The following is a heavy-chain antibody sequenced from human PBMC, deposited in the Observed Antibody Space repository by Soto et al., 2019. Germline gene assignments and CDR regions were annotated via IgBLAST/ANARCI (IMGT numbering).Heavy chain of an antibody. D-gene: IGHD3-9*01. CDR3: ARHSTGLDV. CDR2: INYSGST. Sequence: QVQLQESGPGLVKPSETLSLTCTVSGGSISSSYWSWIRQPPGKGLEWVRYINYSGSTHYNPSLNSRITISLDTSKNQFSLKLTSVTAADTAVYYCARHSTGLDVWGKGTTVTVSS. CDR1: GGSISSSY. J-gene: IGHJ6*04. V-gene: IGHV4-59*08.